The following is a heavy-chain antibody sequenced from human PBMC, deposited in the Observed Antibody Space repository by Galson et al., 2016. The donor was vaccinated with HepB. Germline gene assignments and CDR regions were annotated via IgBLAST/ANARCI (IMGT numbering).Heavy chain of an antibody. CDR1: GFTFSSYA. J-gene: IGHJ4*02. CDR3: ARSRDGRGLTGYYIFDY. D-gene: IGHD3-9*01. Sequence: SLRLSCAASGFTFSSYAMHWVRQAPGKGLEYVSAISSNGGSTYYADSVKGRFTISRDNSKNTLYLQMGSLRAEDMAVYYCARSRDGRGLTGYYIFDYWGQVTLVTVSS. CDR2: ISSNGGST. V-gene: IGHV3-64*02.